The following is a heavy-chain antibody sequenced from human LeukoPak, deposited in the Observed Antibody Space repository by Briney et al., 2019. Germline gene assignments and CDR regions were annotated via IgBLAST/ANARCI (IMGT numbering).Heavy chain of an antibody. CDR1: GYTFTGYY. V-gene: IGHV1-2*02. D-gene: IGHD6-13*01. CDR2: INPNSGAT. CDR3: ARDLHDYSSNWYLGY. J-gene: IGHJ4*02. Sequence: ASVKVSCKASGYTFTGYYMHWVRQAPGQGLEWIGWINPNSGATNYAQKFQGRVTMTRDTSISTAYMELSRLGSDDTAVYYCARDLHDYSSNWYLGYWGQGTLVTVSS.